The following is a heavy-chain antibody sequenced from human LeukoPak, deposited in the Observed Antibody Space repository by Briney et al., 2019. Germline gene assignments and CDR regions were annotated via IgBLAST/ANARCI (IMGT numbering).Heavy chain of an antibody. CDR1: GGSISSYY. CDR2: IYTSGST. V-gene: IGHV4-4*07. Sequence: PSETLSLTCTVSGGSISSYYWSWIRQPAGKGLEWIGRIYTSGSTNYNPSLKSRVTMSVDTSKNQFSLKLSSVTAADTAVYYCAREYSSSDMNWFDPWGQGTLVTVSS. D-gene: IGHD6-6*01. CDR3: AREYSSSDMNWFDP. J-gene: IGHJ5*02.